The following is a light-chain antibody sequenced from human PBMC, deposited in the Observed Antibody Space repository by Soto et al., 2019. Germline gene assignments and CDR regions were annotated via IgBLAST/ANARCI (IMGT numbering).Light chain of an antibody. CDR3: SSYTSSIPYV. Sequence: QSALTQPASVSGSPGQSITISCTGTSSDVGGYNYVSWYQQHPGKAPKLMIYDVSNRPSGVSNRFSGSKSGNTASLTISGLLAEDEADYYCSSYTSSIPYVFGTGTKVTVL. CDR2: DVS. J-gene: IGLJ1*01. CDR1: SSDVGGYNY. V-gene: IGLV2-14*01.